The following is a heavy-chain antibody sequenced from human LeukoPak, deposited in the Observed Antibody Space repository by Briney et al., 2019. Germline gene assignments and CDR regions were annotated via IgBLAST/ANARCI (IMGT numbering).Heavy chain of an antibody. CDR3: AKISPYWYFDL. CDR1: LFIPYDYA. V-gene: IGHV3-9*02. Sequence: SPRLSCAASLFIPYDYAMHSVRQAPGKGLEWVSGIGWNSGSIGYADSVKGRFTISRDSSKNSLYLQMNSLRAEDTALYYCAKISPYWYFDLWGRGTLVTVSP. J-gene: IGHJ2*01. CDR2: IGWNSGSI.